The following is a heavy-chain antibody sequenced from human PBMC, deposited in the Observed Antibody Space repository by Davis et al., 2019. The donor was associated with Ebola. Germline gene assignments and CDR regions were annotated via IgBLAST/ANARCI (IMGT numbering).Heavy chain of an antibody. J-gene: IGHJ5*02. Sequence: AASVKVSCKASGGTFSSYAISWVRQAPGQGLEWMGRIIPILGIANYAQKFQGRVTITADKSTSTAYMELSSLRSEDTAVYYCARDRGSRSSWYGGNWFDPWGQGTLVTVSS. V-gene: IGHV1-69*04. CDR2: IIPILGIA. D-gene: IGHD6-13*01. CDR3: ARDRGSRSSWYGGNWFDP. CDR1: GGTFSSYA.